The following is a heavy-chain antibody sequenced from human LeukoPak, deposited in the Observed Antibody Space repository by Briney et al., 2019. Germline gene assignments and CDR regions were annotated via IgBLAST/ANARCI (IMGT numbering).Heavy chain of an antibody. CDR1: GFTFSSYA. D-gene: IGHD3-10*01. CDR3: ARKDSGRYINPFDY. CDR2: IAYDGSHI. V-gene: IGHV3-30*04. J-gene: IGHJ4*02. Sequence: GGSLRLSCAASGFTFSSYAMHWVRQAPGKGLEWVAVIAYDGSHIYYADSVKGRFTISRDNSKSTLYPQMNSLRAEDTAVYYCARKDSGRYINPFDYWGQGTLVTVSS.